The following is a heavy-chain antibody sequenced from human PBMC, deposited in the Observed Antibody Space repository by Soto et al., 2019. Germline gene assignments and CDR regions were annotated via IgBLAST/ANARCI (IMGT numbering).Heavy chain of an antibody. Sequence: EVQLLESGEGLIQPGGSLRLSCAASGFSITSYAMSWVRQAPGKGLEWVSTISGNGANIFYGDSVKGRFTISRDTSENTVYLQMNSLRAEEDTAVYYCAKKMSGSYTYFDYWGQGTLVTVSS. CDR3: AKKMSGSYTYFDY. J-gene: IGHJ4*02. CDR2: ISGNGANI. D-gene: IGHD1-26*01. V-gene: IGHV3-23*01. CDR1: GFSITSYA.